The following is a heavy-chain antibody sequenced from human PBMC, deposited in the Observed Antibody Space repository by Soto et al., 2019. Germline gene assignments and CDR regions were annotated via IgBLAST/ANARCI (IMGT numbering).Heavy chain of an antibody. V-gene: IGHV3-48*03. J-gene: IGHJ4*02. D-gene: IGHD2-8*02. CDR2: ISSTGSGT. CDR3: VRDLHEPLATDALRVAN. CDR1: GFTFSSYE. Sequence: EMQLVESGGGLVQPGGSLRLSCAASGFTFSSYEMHWVRQAPGKGLEWISYISSTGSGTRYADSVRGRFTMSRDNTKNSVSLQMSILRAEDTAVYYCVRDLHEPLATDALRVANWGQGTQVTVSS.